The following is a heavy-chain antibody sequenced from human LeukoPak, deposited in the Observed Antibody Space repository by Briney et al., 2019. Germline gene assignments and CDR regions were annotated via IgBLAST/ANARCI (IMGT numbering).Heavy chain of an antibody. J-gene: IGHJ4*02. D-gene: IGHD5-18*01. CDR3: ARVLYFRENSYAGPFDQ. V-gene: IGHV3-21*01. Sequence: GGSLRLSCAASGFSFGYYTMKWVRRAPGKGLEWVSSISSTSSYIYYADSVKGRFTISRDNAKNSLYLQMNSLRVEDTAVYYCARVLYFRENSYAGPFDQWGQGTLVTVSS. CDR2: ISSTSSYI. CDR1: GFSFGYYT.